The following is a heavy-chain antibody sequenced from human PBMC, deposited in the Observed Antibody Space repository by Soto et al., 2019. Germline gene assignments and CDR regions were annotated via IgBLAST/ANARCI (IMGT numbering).Heavy chain of an antibody. CDR1: GFTFSSYA. V-gene: IGHV3-30-3*01. CDR3: ARGYYDFGSCYHSAKLCDY. J-gene: IGHJ4*02. CDR2: ISYEGSNQ. Sequence: GGSLRLSCAASGFTFSSYAMHWVRQAPGKGLEWVAVISYEGSNQYYADSVKGRFTISRDNSKNTLYLQMSSLRAEDTALYYCARGYYDFGSCYHSAKLCDYWGQGSLFSVGS. D-gene: IGHD3-3*01.